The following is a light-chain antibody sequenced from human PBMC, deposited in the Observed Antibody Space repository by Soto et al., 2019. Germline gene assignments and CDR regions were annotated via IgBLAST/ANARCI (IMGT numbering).Light chain of an antibody. CDR3: TSYTSTTTWV. CDR1: SSDVGGYNY. V-gene: IGLV2-14*01. Sequence: QSVLTQPASVSGSPGQSITISCTGTSSDVGGYNYVSWYQQYPGKAPKLMIYGVGNRPSGVSNRFSGSKSGNTASLTISGLQAEDEADYYCTSYTSTTTWVFGGGTKVTVL. CDR2: GVG. J-gene: IGLJ3*02.